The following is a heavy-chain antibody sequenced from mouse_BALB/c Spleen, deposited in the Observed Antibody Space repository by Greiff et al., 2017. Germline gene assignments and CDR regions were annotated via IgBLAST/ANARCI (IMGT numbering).Heavy chain of an antibody. CDR1: GYTFTSYT. V-gene: IGHV1-4*02. Sequence: VQLQQSAAELARPGASVKMSCKASGYTFTSYTMHWVKQRPGQGLEWIGYINPSSGYTEYNQKFKDKTTLTADKSSSTAYMQLSSLTSEDSAVYYCARRAYYYGSSPYWYFDVWGAGTTVTVSS. J-gene: IGHJ1*01. CDR3: ARRAYYYGSSPYWYFDV. D-gene: IGHD1-1*01. CDR2: INPSSGYT.